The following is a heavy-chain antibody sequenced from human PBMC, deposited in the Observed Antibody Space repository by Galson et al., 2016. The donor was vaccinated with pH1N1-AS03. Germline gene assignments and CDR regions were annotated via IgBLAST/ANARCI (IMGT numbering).Heavy chain of an antibody. CDR3: ASAPRGGFLVFDN. J-gene: IGHJ4*01. V-gene: IGHV1-69*13. CDR1: GGTLSSFG. Sequence: SVKVSCKASGGTLSSFGLSWLRQAPGQGIEWMGGVIPMFGTPNYAQNFQGRVTISVGDSRTTAYMELTNLRPDDTAMYFCASAPRGGFLVFDNWGQGTLVTVSS. D-gene: IGHD5-24*01. CDR2: VIPMFGTP.